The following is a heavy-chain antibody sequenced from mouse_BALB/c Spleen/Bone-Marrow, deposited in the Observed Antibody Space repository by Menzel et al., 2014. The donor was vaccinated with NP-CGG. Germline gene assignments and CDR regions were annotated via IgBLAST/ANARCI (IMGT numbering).Heavy chain of an antibody. CDR1: GFTFSTYV. V-gene: IGHV5-6-5*01. D-gene: IGHD4-1*01. CDR2: ISTSGST. CDR3: ARWDNHYAMDY. J-gene: IGHJ4*01. Sequence: EVKLVESGGGLVKPGGSLKLSCAASGFTFSTYVMSWVRQTPEKRLEWVASISTSGSTYYPDSVRRRFTISRDNARNILYLQMTSLRSEDTATYYCARWDNHYAMDYWGQGTSVIVSS.